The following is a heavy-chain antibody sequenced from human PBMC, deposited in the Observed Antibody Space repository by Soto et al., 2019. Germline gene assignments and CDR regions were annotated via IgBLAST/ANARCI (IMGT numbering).Heavy chain of an antibody. CDR3: AKLGQGNFPKRFHV. CDR1: GFTFSTYA. Sequence: GGSLRLSCAASGFTFSTYAMTWVRQAPGKGLEWVSIISSSGDATYYLDSVKGRFTISRDNSKSTLYLHVNSLRVDDTAVYYCAKLGQGNFPKRFHVWGHGTLVTVSS. J-gene: IGHJ1*01. D-gene: IGHD7-27*01. V-gene: IGHV3-23*01. CDR2: ISSSGDAT.